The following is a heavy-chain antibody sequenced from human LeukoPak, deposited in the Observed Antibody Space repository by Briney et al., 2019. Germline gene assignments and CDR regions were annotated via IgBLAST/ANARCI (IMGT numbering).Heavy chain of an antibody. CDR2: IYHSGST. D-gene: IGHD5-12*01. J-gene: IGHJ5*02. CDR1: GDSISSSNW. V-gene: IGHV4-4*02. CDR3: ARSFRYSGYDYYFDP. Sequence: PSGTLSLTCAVSGDSISSSNWWSWVRRPPGKGLEWIGQIYHSGSTNYNPSLKSRATISLDKSKNQFSLELTSVTAADTAVYYCARSFRYSGYDYYFDPWGQGTLVTVSS.